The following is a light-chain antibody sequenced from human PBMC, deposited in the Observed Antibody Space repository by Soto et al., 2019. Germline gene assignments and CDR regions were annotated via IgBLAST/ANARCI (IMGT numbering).Light chain of an antibody. Sequence: QSVLTQPASVSGSPGQSITISCTGTSSDVGGYNYVSWYQQHPGKAPKFMIYDVSNRPSGVSNRFSGSKSGNTASLTISGLQAEDEADYYCSSYTTSNTCHIVFGTGTKLTVL. CDR3: SSYTTSNTCHIV. CDR1: SSDVGGYNY. CDR2: DVS. J-gene: IGLJ1*01. V-gene: IGLV2-14*01.